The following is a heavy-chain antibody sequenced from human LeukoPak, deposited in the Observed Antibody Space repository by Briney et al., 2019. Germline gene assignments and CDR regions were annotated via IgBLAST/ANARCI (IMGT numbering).Heavy chain of an antibody. V-gene: IGHV3-23*01. Sequence: GGSLRLSCAASGFTVSAYAMAWVRQAPGKGLEWDSTIYDDNTYYADSVRGRFAISTDNSKNTLYLQMNSLRVEDTAVYFCAARKVRGVWFYLDYWGQGTLVTVSS. CDR1: GFTVSAYA. D-gene: IGHD3-10*01. CDR2: IYDDNT. CDR3: AARKVRGVWFYLDY. J-gene: IGHJ4*02.